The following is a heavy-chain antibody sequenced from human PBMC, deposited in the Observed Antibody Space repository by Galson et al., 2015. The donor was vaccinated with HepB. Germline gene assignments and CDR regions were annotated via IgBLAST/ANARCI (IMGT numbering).Heavy chain of an antibody. CDR1: GLTFSGSW. J-gene: IGHJ4*02. Sequence: SLRLSCAASGLTFSGSWMHWVRQVPGKGLVWVSRINDDGSSTTYADSVKGRFTISRDNAKNTLFLQMNSLRAEDTAVYYCARSRVERTVAGTFDSWGQGTLVTVSS. D-gene: IGHD6-19*01. CDR3: ARSRVERTVAGTFDS. V-gene: IGHV3-74*01. CDR2: INDDGSST.